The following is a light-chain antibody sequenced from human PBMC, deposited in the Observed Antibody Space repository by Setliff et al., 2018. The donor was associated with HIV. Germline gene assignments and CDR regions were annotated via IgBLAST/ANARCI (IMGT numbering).Light chain of an antibody. J-gene: IGLJ2*01. V-gene: IGLV2-11*01. Sequence: QSALTRPRSVSGSRGQSVTISCTGSSSDVGGYTYVSWYQQHPGKSPKLMIYDVSKRPSGVPDRVSGSKSGNTASLTISGLQAEDEADYYCCSYAGSFTWVFGGGTK. CDR3: CSYAGSFTWV. CDR1: SSDVGGYTY. CDR2: DVS.